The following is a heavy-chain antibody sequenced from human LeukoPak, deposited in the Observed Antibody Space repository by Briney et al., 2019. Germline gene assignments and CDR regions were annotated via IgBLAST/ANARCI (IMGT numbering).Heavy chain of an antibody. V-gene: IGHV1-8*01. CDR1: GYTFTSYE. CDR2: MNPNSGNT. J-gene: IGHJ4*02. CDR3: ARLRGSYIDS. Sequence: ASVKVSCKASGYTFTSYEISWVRQATGQGLEWMGWMNPNSGNTGYAQKFQGRVTMTRDTSISTAYMELSNLRSEDTAVYYCARLRGSYIDSRGQGTLVTVSS. D-gene: IGHD3-16*01.